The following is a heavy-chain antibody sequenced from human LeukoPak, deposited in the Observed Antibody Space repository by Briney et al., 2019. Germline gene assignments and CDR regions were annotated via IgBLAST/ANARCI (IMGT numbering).Heavy chain of an antibody. CDR3: ARDYCSSPSCQDGLSEF. D-gene: IGHD2-2*01. CDR2: IDTNKGNT. CDR1: GYSFLGYG. J-gene: IGHJ4*02. V-gene: IGHV1-18*04. Sequence: GASVKVSCRASGYSFLGYGITWVRQAPGKGLEWMGWIDTNKGNTSYAQHFQGRLTLTTDTSTSAAYMELRSLRSDDTAVYYCARDYCSSPSCQDGLSEFWGQGTLVTVSS.